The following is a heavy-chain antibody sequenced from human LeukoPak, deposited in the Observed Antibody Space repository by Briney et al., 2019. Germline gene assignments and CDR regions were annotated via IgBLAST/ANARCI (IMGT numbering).Heavy chain of an antibody. CDR2: INTDGSDT. V-gene: IGHV3-74*01. CDR1: GFTFRNHW. D-gene: IGHD7-27*01. J-gene: IGHJ4*02. CDR3: ARNNWGIDY. Sequence: GGSLRLSCAASGFTFRNHWMHWVRQAPGKGLVWVTRINTDGSDTSYADSVEGRFTISRDNAKNTLYLQMNSLRAEDTAVYYCARNNWGIDYWGQRTLVTVSS.